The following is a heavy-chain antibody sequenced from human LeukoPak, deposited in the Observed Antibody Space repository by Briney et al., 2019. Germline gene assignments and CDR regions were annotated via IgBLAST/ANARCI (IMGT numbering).Heavy chain of an antibody. J-gene: IGHJ4*02. Sequence: GGSLRLSCAASGFTFSNYAMSWVRQASGKGLEWVSGLSGRGDSTYYADSVKGRFTISRDNSKNTLYLQLNSLSAEDTAVYYCAKDQPDYYPSYQFDYWGQGILVTVSS. V-gene: IGHV3-23*01. CDR2: LSGRGDST. D-gene: IGHD3-10*01. CDR3: AKDQPDYYPSYQFDY. CDR1: GFTFSNYA.